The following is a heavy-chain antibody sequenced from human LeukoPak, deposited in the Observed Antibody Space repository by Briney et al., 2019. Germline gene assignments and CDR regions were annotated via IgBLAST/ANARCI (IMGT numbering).Heavy chain of an antibody. CDR3: ARDGGYSYGLNWFDP. CDR1: GGTFSSYA. V-gene: IGHV1-69*13. D-gene: IGHD5-18*01. CDR2: IIPIFGTA. J-gene: IGHJ5*02. Sequence: GASVKVSCKASGGTFSSYAISWVRQAPGQGLEWMGGIIPIFGTANYAQKFQGRVTITADESTSTAYMELNSLRSEDTAVYYCARDGGYSYGLNWFDPWGQGTLVTVSS.